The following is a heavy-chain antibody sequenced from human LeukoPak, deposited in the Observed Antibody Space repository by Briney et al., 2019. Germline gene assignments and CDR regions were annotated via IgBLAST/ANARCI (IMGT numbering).Heavy chain of an antibody. CDR3: VRDLTYGARFDY. CDR1: GFTFTDYA. J-gene: IGHJ4*02. D-gene: IGHD3-9*01. CDR2: ISSDGNTK. Sequence: GGSLRLSCVGSGFTFTDYAIHWLRQAPGKGMESVAFISSDGNTKFYADSLKGRITISRDNFRNTVFLEMTTLRPEDTALYYCVRDLTYGARFDYWGQGTLVTVSS. V-gene: IGHV3-30*04.